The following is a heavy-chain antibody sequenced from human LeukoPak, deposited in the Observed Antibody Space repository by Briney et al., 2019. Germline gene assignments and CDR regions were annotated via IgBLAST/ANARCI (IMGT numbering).Heavy chain of an antibody. CDR2: MNPNSGNT. J-gene: IGHJ5*02. D-gene: IGHD3-10*01. V-gene: IGHV1-8*01. CDR3: ARGKSLPYGSGGIFSNWFDP. CDR1: VYTFTSYD. Sequence: ASVKVSCKASVYTFTSYDINWVRQATGQGLEWMGWMNPNSGNTGYAQKFQGRVTMTRNTSISTAYMELSSLRSEDTAVYYCARGKSLPYGSGGIFSNWFDPWGQGTLVTVSS.